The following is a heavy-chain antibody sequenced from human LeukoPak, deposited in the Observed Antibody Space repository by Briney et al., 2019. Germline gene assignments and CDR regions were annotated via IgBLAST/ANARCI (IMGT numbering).Heavy chain of an antibody. CDR1: GFSFTSYW. D-gene: IGHD4-17*01. J-gene: IGHJ4*02. Sequence: PGESLKISCKGSGFSFTSYWIAWVRQTPGKGLEWMGIIYPGDSDTRYSPSFQGQVTISADKSISTAYLQWSSLKASDTAMYYCTRQNLYYGDPEYWGQGTLATVSS. V-gene: IGHV5-51*01. CDR2: IYPGDSDT. CDR3: TRQNLYYGDPEY.